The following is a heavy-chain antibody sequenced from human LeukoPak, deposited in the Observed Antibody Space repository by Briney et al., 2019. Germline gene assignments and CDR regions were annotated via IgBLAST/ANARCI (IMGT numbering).Heavy chain of an antibody. V-gene: IGHV3-30*02. Sequence: GGSLRLSCVATGITFSRYGMHWLRQAPGKGLEWVAFRWYDGSKTYYGDSVKGRFTISRDNSKNTVYLQMSTLRADDTAVYCCAAPAGAANWLDPWGQGTLVTASS. CDR2: RWYDGSKT. CDR1: GITFSRYG. CDR3: AAPAGAANWLDP. D-gene: IGHD1-26*01. J-gene: IGHJ5*02.